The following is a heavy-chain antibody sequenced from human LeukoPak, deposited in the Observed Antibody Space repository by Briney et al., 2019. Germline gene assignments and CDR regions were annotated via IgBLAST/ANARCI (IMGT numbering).Heavy chain of an antibody. CDR3: ARDLAVVVVAAKLHYYYYGMDV. CDR2: ISYDGSNK. D-gene: IGHD2-15*01. V-gene: IGHV3-30-3*01. CDR1: GFTFSSYA. Sequence: PGGSLRLSCAASGFTFSSYAKHWVRQAPGKGLEWVAVISYDGSNKYYADSVKGRFTISRDNSKNTLYLQMNSLRAEDTAVYYCARDLAVVVVAAKLHYYYYGMDVWGQGTTVTVSS. J-gene: IGHJ6*02.